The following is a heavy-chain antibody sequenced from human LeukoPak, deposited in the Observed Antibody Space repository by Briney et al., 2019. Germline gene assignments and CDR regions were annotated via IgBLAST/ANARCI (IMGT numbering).Heavy chain of an antibody. CDR2: ISPTSGGT. V-gene: IGHV1-2*02. D-gene: IGHD3-10*01. Sequence: ASVKVSCKASGGSFSAYSFSWVRQAPGQGLEWMGWISPTSGGTNYAQKFQGRVTMTRDTSISTAYMELSRLRSDDTAVYYCAREAYASGSFRTDYYYMDVWGKGTTVTISS. CDR3: AREAYASGSFRTDYYYMDV. CDR1: GGSFSAYS. J-gene: IGHJ6*03.